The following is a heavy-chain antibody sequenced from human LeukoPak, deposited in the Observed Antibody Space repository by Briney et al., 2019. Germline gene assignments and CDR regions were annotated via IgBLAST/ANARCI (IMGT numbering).Heavy chain of an antibody. Sequence: PSETRSLTCTVSGDSISSYNYFWGWIRQPPGKGLEWVGSIYYRGNTYYNPSLKSRVTLSADTSKNQFSLKVTSVTAADTAVYYCARASSGYDWDFDYRGQGALVTVSS. D-gene: IGHD3-22*01. CDR3: ARASSGYDWDFDY. CDR1: GDSISSYNYF. CDR2: IYYRGNT. J-gene: IGHJ4*02. V-gene: IGHV4-39*01.